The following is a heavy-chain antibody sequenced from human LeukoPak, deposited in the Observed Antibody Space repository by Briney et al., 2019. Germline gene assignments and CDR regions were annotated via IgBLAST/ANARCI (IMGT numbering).Heavy chain of an antibody. D-gene: IGHD5-12*01. J-gene: IGHJ4*02. CDR2: ISGSGGST. CDR1: GFTFSSYA. Sequence: GGSLRLSCAASGFTFSSYAMSWVRQAPGKGLEWVSAISGSGGSTYYADSVKGRFTISRDNSKKTLYLQMNSLRAEDTAVYYCAKDLLSPIALRLFDYWGQGTLVTVSS. V-gene: IGHV3-23*01. CDR3: AKDLLSPIALRLFDY.